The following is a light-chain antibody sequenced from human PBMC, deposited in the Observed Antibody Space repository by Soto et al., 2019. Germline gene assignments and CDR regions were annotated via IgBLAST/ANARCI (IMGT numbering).Light chain of an antibody. Sequence: DIQMTQSPSSLSASVGDRVTITCQAIQDISNYLHWYQQKPGTAPKLLIYDASNLETVVPSRFSGSGSGTDFTFTISSLQPEDSATYYCQQYDNLPITFGPGTKVDIK. CDR3: QQYDNLPIT. V-gene: IGKV1-33*01. J-gene: IGKJ3*01. CDR2: DAS. CDR1: QDISNY.